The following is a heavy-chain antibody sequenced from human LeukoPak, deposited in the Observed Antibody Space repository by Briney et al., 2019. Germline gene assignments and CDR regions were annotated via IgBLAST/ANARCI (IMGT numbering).Heavy chain of an antibody. Sequence: GESLKISCKGSGYSFTTYWIGWVRQPPGKVLEWMGIIYPGDSDTRYSPSFQGQVTISADKSISTAYLQWSSLKASDTAIYYCARHSYYGTGSYFEFWGQGILVTVSS. V-gene: IGHV5-51*01. J-gene: IGHJ4*02. D-gene: IGHD3-10*01. CDR1: GYSFTTYW. CDR3: ARHSYYGTGSYFEF. CDR2: IYPGDSDT.